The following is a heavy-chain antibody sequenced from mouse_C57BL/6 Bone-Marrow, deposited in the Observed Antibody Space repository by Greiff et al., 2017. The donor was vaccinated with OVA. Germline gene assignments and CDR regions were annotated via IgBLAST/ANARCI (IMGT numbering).Heavy chain of an antibody. J-gene: IGHJ2*01. V-gene: IGHV1-4*01. Sequence: VKLVESGAELARPGASVKMSCKASGYTFTSYTIHWVKQRPGQGLEWIGYIDPTNDYTNYNQKFKGKATLTADKSSSTAYMQLSSLTSEDSAVYYCTRGYYFDYWGQGTPLTVSS. CDR2: IDPTNDYT. CDR3: TRGYYFDY. CDR1: GYTFTSYT.